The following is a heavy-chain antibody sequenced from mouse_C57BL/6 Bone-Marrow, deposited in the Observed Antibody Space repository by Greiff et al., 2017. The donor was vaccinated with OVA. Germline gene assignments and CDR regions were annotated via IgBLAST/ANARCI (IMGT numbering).Heavy chain of an antibody. D-gene: IGHD2-1*01. CDR2: IYPGDGDT. Sequence: VQLQESGAELVKPGASVKISCKASGYAFSSYWMNWVKQRPGKGLEWIGQIYPGDGDTNYTGKFKGKATLTADKSSSTAYMQLSSLTSEDAAVYFWARREGNYVGFFTYWGQGTLVTVSA. CDR1: GYAFSSYW. V-gene: IGHV1-80*01. CDR3: ARREGNYVGFFTY. J-gene: IGHJ3*01.